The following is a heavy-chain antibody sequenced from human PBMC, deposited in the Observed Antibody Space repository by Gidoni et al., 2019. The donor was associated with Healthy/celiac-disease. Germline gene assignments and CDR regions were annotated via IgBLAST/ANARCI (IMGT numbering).Heavy chain of an antibody. D-gene: IGHD4-17*01. Sequence: FTISRDDSKSIAYLQMNSLKTEDTAVYYCTRLDYGDYRYYFDYWGQGTLVTVSS. J-gene: IGHJ4*02. CDR3: TRLDYGDYRYYFDY. V-gene: IGHV3-49*02.